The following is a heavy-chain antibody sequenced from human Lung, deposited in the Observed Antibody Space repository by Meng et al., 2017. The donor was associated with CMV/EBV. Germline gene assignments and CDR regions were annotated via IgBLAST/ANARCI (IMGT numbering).Heavy chain of an antibody. CDR3: ARRNFYCTNVVCYLDY. CDR2: ISYDGSDK. CDR1: GFTFSSYA. Sequence: GGSXRLXXAASGFTFSSYAMHWVRQAPGKGLEWLAVISYDGSDKYYTDSVKGRFTISRDSSKNTLLLQMNSLRAEDTAVYYCARRNFYCTNVVCYLDYWGQGXLVTVSS. D-gene: IGHD2-8*01. V-gene: IGHV3-30*04. J-gene: IGHJ4*02.